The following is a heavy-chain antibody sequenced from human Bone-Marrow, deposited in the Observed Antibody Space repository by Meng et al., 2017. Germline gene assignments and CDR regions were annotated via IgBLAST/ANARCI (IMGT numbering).Heavy chain of an antibody. CDR3: VRDENISLGKLFGDY. J-gene: IGHJ4*02. Sequence: QGRLLQSGATLKEPGASLRVSCKPSGYSFTAYYIHWVRQAPGQGLEWLGHINPNSGDTLYAQKFQGRVSMTGDTSISTAYVELSSLRSDDTAVYYCVRDENISLGKLFGDYWGQGTMVTVSS. CDR2: INPNSGDT. V-gene: IGHV1-2*06. CDR1: GYSFTAYY. D-gene: IGHD2-21*01.